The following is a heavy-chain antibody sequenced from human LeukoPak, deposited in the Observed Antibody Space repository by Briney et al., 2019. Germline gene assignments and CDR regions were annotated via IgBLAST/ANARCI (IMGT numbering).Heavy chain of an antibody. CDR3: ARVRAVAGPLDY. Sequence: QPGGSLRLSCAASGFTFSSYGMNWVRQAPGKGLEWVSYISGSGSTIYYADSVKGRFTISRDNAKNSLYLQMNSLRAEDTAVYYCARVRAVAGPLDYWGQGTLVTVSS. D-gene: IGHD6-19*01. J-gene: IGHJ4*02. CDR2: ISGSGSTI. V-gene: IGHV3-48*03. CDR1: GFTFSSYG.